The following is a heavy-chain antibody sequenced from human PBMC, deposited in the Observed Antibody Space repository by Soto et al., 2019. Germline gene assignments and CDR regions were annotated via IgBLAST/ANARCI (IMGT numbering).Heavy chain of an antibody. CDR1: GFSLTTPGMC. V-gene: IGHV2-70*12. Sequence: SGPTLVNPRQTLTLTCTFSGFSLTTPGMCVSWIRQPPGKALEWLAVIDWDDDKYYSTYLKTRLSISMDTSKNQVVLEMTNVAPVDTATYYCAHIRGAGAYYYYPMDVWGQGTTVTVSS. CDR2: IDWDDDK. J-gene: IGHJ6*02. CDR3: AHIRGAGAYYYYPMDV. D-gene: IGHD3-10*01.